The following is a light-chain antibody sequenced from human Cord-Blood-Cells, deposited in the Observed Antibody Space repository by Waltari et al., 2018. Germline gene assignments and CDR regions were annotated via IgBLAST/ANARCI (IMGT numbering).Light chain of an antibody. J-gene: IGLJ3*02. CDR2: DVS. V-gene: IGLV2-14*01. Sequence: QSALTQPASVSGSPGQSITISCTGTSSDVGGYNYVSWYQQHPGKAPKLMIYDVSNRPSGVSNRFSGSKSGNTAPLTISGLQAEDEADYYCSSYTRSSTPVFGGGTKLTVL. CDR3: SSYTRSSTPV. CDR1: SSDVGGYNY.